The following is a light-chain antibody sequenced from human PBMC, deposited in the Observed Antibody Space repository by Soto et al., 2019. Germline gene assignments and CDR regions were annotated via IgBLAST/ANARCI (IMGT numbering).Light chain of an antibody. CDR2: GAS. CDR1: QSVSRN. CDR3: QQYNNWPPLA. Sequence: EIVMTQSPATLSVSPGERVTLSCRASQSVSRNLAWYQQIPGQAPRLLIYGASTRATGNPARFSGSGSGTEFTLTISLLQSEDFAVYYCQQYNNWPPLAFGGGTKVEIK. J-gene: IGKJ4*01. V-gene: IGKV3-15*01.